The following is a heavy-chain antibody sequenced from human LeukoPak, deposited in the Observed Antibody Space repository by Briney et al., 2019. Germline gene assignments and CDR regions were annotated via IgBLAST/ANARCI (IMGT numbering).Heavy chain of an antibody. CDR1: GYSISSGYY. Sequence: PSETLSLTCAVSGYSISSGYYWGWIRQPPGKGLEWIGSTYHSGSTYYNPSLKSRVTISVDTSKNQFSLKLSSVTAADTAVYYCARVDTYDYYDSSGSPKRAFDYWGQGTLVTVSS. CDR2: TYHSGST. CDR3: ARVDTYDYYDSSGSPKRAFDY. V-gene: IGHV4-38-2*01. D-gene: IGHD3-22*01. J-gene: IGHJ4*02.